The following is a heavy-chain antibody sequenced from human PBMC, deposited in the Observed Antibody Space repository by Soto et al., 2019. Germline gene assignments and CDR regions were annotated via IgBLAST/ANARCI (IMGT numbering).Heavy chain of an antibody. CDR2: IYYNGNT. CDR1: GGSISSSPYY. Sequence: QLQLQESGPGLVKPSETLSLTCTVSGGSISSSPYYWAWIRQPPGKGLQWIGNIYYNGNTFYNPSLRSRVTISIDTPKSQSSLGLSSVTASDTAVYYCARHGPLTNNWNQLNCWGQGTLVTVSS. J-gene: IGHJ4*02. D-gene: IGHD1-1*01. V-gene: IGHV4-39*01. CDR3: ARHGPLTNNWNQLNC.